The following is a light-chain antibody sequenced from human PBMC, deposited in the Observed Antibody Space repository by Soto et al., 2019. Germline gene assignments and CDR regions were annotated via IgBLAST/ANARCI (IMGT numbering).Light chain of an antibody. V-gene: IGKV3-20*01. J-gene: IGKJ1*01. CDR3: QQYCSSPLT. CDR2: GAS. CDR1: QSITSNY. Sequence: ETVLTQSPGTLSLSPGEGATLSCRARQSITSNYLAWYQQKPGQAPRLLIYGASSRATGIPDRFSGSGSGTDFTLTISRLEPEDFAVYYCQQYCSSPLTFGQGTKVEIK.